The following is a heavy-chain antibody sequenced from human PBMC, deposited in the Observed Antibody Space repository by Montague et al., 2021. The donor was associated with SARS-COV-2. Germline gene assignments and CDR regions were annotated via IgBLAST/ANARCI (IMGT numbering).Heavy chain of an antibody. V-gene: IGHV3-23*01. Sequence: SLRLSSAASGFTFSRYAMSWVRQAPGKGLEWVSTLSGTDAGPYYSDSCXVLFTIPRDNSKNTLYLQMNSLRAEDTAVYYCAKDQSTQQLVRRWFDPWGQGTLVTVSS. CDR1: GFTFSRYA. D-gene: IGHD6-13*01. J-gene: IGHJ5*02. CDR3: AKDQSTQQLVRRWFDP. CDR2: LSGTDAGP.